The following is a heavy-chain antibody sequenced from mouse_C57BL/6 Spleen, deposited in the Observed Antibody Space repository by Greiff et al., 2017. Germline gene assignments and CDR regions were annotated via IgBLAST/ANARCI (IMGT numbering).Heavy chain of an antibody. Sequence: EVKLQESGEGLVKPGGSLKLSCAASGFTFSSYAMSWVRQTPEKRLEWVAYISSGGDYIYYADTVKGRFTISRDNARNTLYLQMSSLKSEDTAMYYCTRDRNWDDYAMDYWGQGTSVTVSS. CDR2: ISSGGDYI. V-gene: IGHV5-9-1*02. CDR1: GFTFSSYA. J-gene: IGHJ4*01. D-gene: IGHD4-1*01. CDR3: TRDRNWDDYAMDY.